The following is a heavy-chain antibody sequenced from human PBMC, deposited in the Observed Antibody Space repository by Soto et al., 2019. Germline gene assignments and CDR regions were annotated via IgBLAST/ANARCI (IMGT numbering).Heavy chain of an antibody. CDR1: GGSINSGGYY. CDR3: ARGYRQSGYSSSWVFDY. V-gene: IGHV4-31*03. D-gene: IGHD6-13*01. J-gene: IGHJ4*02. CDR2: IFYSGSP. Sequence: QVQLQESGPGLVKPSQPLSLLCTVSGGSINSGGYYWPWIRPHPGKGLEWLGYIFYSGSPYYNPFLRSRVTRAADTSENQSSLKLSSVTAADTAVYFCARGYRQSGYSSSWVFDYWGQGTLVNVAS.